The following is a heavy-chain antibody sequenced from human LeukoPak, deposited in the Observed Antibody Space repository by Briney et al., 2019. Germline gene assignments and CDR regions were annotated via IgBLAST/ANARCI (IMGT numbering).Heavy chain of an antibody. D-gene: IGHD3-22*01. CDR2: IYYSGST. J-gene: IGHJ4*02. CDR3: ARPHDSSGYWDY. Sequence: SETLSLTCTVSGGSISISSYYWGWIRQPPGKGLEWIGSIYYSGSTYYNPSLKSRVTISVDTSKNQFSLKLSSVTAADTAVYYCARPHDSSGYWDYWGQGTLVTVSP. V-gene: IGHV4-39*01. CDR1: GGSISISSYY.